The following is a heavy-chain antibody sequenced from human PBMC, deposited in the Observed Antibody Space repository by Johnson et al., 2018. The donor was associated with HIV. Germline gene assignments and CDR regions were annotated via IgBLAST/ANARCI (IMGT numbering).Heavy chain of an antibody. CDR2: LPDAGREN. D-gene: IGHD3-22*01. V-gene: IGHV3-7*01. CDR3: ARDPELEYCDNRAFDI. Sequence: VQLVESGGGLVQPGGSLRLSCVASGFTFNNYWMSWVRQAPGKGLEWVANLPDAGRENHYVASVKARFPISRDNVKNSLYLQMNSRRAEDTAVYYCARDPELEYCDNRAFDIWGQGTMVTVSS. J-gene: IGHJ3*02. CDR1: GFTFNNYW.